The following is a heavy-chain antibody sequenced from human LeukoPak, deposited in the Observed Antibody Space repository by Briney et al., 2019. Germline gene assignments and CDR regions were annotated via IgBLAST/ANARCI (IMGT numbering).Heavy chain of an antibody. D-gene: IGHD2-15*01. V-gene: IGHV3-21*06. CDR1: EFNGFSFTSYT. CDR3: ARFGYVAAVDL. CDR2: ISGTSAYI. J-gene: IGHJ4*02. Sequence: GGSLRLSCNASEFNGFSFTSYTMNWVRQAPGKGLEWVSSISGTSAYIYYGSSVRGRFTISRDNAKNSLFLQMDSLRAEDTAVYYCARFGYVAAVDLWGQGTLVTVSS.